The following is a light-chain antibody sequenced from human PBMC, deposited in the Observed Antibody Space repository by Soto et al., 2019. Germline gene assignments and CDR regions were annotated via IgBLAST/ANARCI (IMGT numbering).Light chain of an antibody. J-gene: IGKJ1*01. Sequence: IQLTQSPSSLSASVGDRVTITCRASQGISSYLAWYQQKPRKAPKLLIYAASTLQSGVPSRFSGSSSATDFALTISSLQPEDFATYYCQQLNSYPPTVGQGTKVEI. V-gene: IGKV1-9*01. CDR2: AAS. CDR3: QQLNSYPPT. CDR1: QGISSY.